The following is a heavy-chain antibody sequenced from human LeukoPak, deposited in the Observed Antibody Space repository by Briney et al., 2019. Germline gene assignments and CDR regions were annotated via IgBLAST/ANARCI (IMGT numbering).Heavy chain of an antibody. CDR3: ARGRHEVSMIVVVMTAVSYYLDV. D-gene: IGHD3-22*01. CDR2: INPSGRI. V-gene: IGHV4-34*01. Sequence: SETLSLTCAVYGRSFSGYYWTWIRQAPGKGLEWIGEINPSGRISYNPSLKSRLTISVDASKNQFSLNLRSLTAADTAVYYCARGRHEVSMIVVVMTAVSYYLDVWGKGTTVTVS. CDR1: GRSFSGYY. J-gene: IGHJ6*03.